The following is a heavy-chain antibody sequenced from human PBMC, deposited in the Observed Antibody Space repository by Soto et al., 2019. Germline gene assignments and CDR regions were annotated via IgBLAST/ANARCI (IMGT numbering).Heavy chain of an antibody. V-gene: IGHV4-34*01. J-gene: IGHJ6*02. CDR1: GGSFSGYY. CDR2: INHSGST. Sequence: NPSETLSLTCAVYGGSFSGYYWSWIRQPPGKGLEWIGEINHSGSTNYNPSLKSRVTISVDTSKNQFSLKLSSVTAADTAVYYCARLDYYDITWRIGYYYGMDVWGQGTTVTVSS. D-gene: IGHD3-22*01. CDR3: ARLDYYDITWRIGYYYGMDV.